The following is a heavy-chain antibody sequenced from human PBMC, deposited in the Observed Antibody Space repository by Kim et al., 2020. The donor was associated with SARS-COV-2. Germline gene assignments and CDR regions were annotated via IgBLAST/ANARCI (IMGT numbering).Heavy chain of an antibody. D-gene: IGHD3-16*01. CDR3: AKNMMIPWFHP. Sequence: GGSLRLSCAVSGFTLSNSDMSWVRQAPGKGLEWVSGISDTGVGTYYASSVRGRFTISRDTSKTTLYLQMNRLRAEAPAIYYCAKNMMIPWFHPWGQGTLVTVSS. V-gene: IGHV3-23*01. CDR1: GFTLSNSD. CDR2: ISDTGVGT. J-gene: IGHJ5*02.